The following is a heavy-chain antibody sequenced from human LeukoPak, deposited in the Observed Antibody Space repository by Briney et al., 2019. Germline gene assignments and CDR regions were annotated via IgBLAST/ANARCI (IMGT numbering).Heavy chain of an antibody. D-gene: IGHD4-11*01. CDR3: ARSQLVTTNYHYYFMDV. V-gene: IGHV1-18*01. CDR1: GYTFTTFG. J-gene: IGHJ6*03. CDR2: ISAYNGNT. Sequence: GASVKVSCKASGYTFTTFGINWVRQAPGQGLEWMGWISAYNGNTNYAQKVQGRVTMTTDTSTSTAYMELRSLRSDDTAVYYCARSQLVTTNYHYYFMDVWGKGTTVTVSS.